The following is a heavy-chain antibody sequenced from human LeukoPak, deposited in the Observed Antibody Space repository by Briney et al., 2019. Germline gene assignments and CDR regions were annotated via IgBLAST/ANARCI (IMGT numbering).Heavy chain of an antibody. V-gene: IGHV3-33*01. D-gene: IGHD4-11*01. CDR3: AGGDYSINY. J-gene: IGHJ4*02. Sequence: PGRSLRLSCAASGFIFNNYAMHWVRQAPGKGLEWVAVIWYDGSNKYYVDSVKGRFTISRDNSKNTLYLQMNSLRAEDTAVYYCAGGDYSINYWGQGTLVTVSS. CDR1: GFIFNNYA. CDR2: IWYDGSNK.